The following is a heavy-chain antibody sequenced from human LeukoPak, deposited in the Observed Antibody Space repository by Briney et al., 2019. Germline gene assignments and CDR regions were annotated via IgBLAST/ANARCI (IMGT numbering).Heavy chain of an antibody. CDR2: ISYDGSNK. V-gene: IGHV3-30*18. Sequence: PGGSLRLSCAASGFTFSNYGMHWVRQAPGKGLEWVAVISYDGSNKFYADSVKGRFTISRDNSKNTLHLQMNSLRAEDTAVYYCAKDWIYGSGSYYGFLDSWGQGTLVTVSS. J-gene: IGHJ4*02. CDR1: GFTFSNYG. D-gene: IGHD3-10*01. CDR3: AKDWIYGSGSYYGFLDS.